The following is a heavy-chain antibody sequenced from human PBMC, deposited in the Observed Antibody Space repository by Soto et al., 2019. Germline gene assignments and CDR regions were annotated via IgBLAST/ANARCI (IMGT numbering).Heavy chain of an antibody. CDR2: ISGSGGST. V-gene: IGHV3-23*01. CDR3: AKRTRIVVVPAAGSRGAFDI. CDR1: GFTFSSYA. Sequence: EVQLLESGGGLVQPGGSLRLSCAASGFTFSSYAMSWVRQAPGKGLEWVSAISGSGGSTYYADSVKGRFTISRDNSKNTLYLQMNSLRAEDTAVYYCAKRTRIVVVPAAGSRGAFDIWGQGTMVTVSS. J-gene: IGHJ3*02. D-gene: IGHD2-2*01.